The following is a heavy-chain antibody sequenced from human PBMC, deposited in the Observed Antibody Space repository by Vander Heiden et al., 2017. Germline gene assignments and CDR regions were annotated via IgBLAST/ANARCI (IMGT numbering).Heavy chain of an antibody. CDR1: GGSLSGYY. CDR2: INHSGST. V-gene: IGHV4-34*01. CDR3: ARGYCSGGSCYAYFDY. Sequence: QVQLQQWGAGLLKPSETLSLTCAVSGGSLSGYYWSWIRQPPGKGLEWIGEINHSGSTNYNPSRKSRVTISVDTSKNQFSLKLSSVTAADTAVYYCARGYCSGGSCYAYFDYWGQGTLVTVSS. J-gene: IGHJ4*02. D-gene: IGHD2-15*01.